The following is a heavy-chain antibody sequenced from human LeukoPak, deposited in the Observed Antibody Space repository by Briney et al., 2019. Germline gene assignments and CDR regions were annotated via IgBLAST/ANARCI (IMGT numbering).Heavy chain of an antibody. CDR1: GFTFSSYS. V-gene: IGHV3-48*01. Sequence: GGSLRLSCAASGFTFSSYSMMWVRQAPGKGLEWVSYISSSSTTIHYADSVKGRFTISRDNAKNSVYLQMNSLRAEDTAVYYCARDPWGTYSSSSGYHFDYWGQGTLVTVSS. D-gene: IGHD6-6*01. J-gene: IGHJ4*02. CDR3: ARDPWGTYSSSSGYHFDY. CDR2: ISSSSTTI.